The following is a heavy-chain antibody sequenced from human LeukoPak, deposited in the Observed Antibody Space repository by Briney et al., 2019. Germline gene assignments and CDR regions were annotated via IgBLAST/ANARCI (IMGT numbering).Heavy chain of an antibody. Sequence: PGRSLRLSCAASGFTFSSYGMNWVRQAPGKGLEWVSSISSSSSYIYYADSVKGRFTISRDNAKNSLYLQMNSLRAEDTAVYYCAREAYYYDSSGYSDYYYYYMDVWGKGTTVTVSS. D-gene: IGHD3-22*01. CDR2: ISSSSSYI. CDR1: GFTFSSYG. J-gene: IGHJ6*03. CDR3: AREAYYYDSSGYSDYYYYYMDV. V-gene: IGHV3-21*01.